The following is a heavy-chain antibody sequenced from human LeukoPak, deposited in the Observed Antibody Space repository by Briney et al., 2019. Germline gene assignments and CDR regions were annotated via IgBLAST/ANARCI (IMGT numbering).Heavy chain of an antibody. Sequence: VASVKVSCKASGYTFTSYGISWVRQASGQGLEWMGWISAYNGNTNYAQKLQGRVTMTTDTSTSTAYMELRSLRSDDTAVYYCARGDSSGWRLYFDYWGQGTLVTVSS. V-gene: IGHV1-18*01. D-gene: IGHD6-19*01. J-gene: IGHJ4*02. CDR3: ARGDSSGWRLYFDY. CDR2: ISAYNGNT. CDR1: GYTFTSYG.